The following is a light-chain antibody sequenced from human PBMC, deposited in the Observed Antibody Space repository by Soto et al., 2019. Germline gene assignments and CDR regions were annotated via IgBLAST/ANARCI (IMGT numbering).Light chain of an antibody. J-gene: IGLJ1*01. CDR1: SSDVGNYKY. Sequence: QSVLTQPASVAGSPGQSITISCTGTSSDVGNYKYVSWYQQHPGKAPKLMIYEVSNRPSGVSNRFSGSKSGNTASLTISGLQAEDETDYYCFSYTSSGTYVFGTGTKV. CDR2: EVS. V-gene: IGLV2-14*01. CDR3: FSYTSSGTYV.